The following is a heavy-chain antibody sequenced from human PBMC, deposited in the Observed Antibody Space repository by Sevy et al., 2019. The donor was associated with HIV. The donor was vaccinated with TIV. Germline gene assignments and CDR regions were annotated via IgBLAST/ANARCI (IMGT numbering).Heavy chain of an antibody. CDR1: GFTFSSYA. D-gene: IGHD3-3*01. CDR3: AREGLLEWLFSFDY. CDR2: IWYDGTNE. J-gene: IGHJ4*02. V-gene: IGHV3-33*01. Sequence: GGSLRFSCAASGFTFSSYAIHWVRQAPGKGLEWVAVIWYDGTNEYYADSVKGRFTISRDNSKNTQYLQMNSLRAEDTAVYYCAREGLLEWLFSFDYRGQGTLVTVSS.